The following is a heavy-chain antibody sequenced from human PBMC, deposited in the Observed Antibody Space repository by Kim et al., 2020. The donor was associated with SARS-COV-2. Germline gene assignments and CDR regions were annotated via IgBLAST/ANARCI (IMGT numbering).Heavy chain of an antibody. V-gene: IGHV1-69*04. CDR3: ARAGAVAGTYDAFDI. J-gene: IGHJ3*02. Sequence: QKVQGRVTITADKSTSTAYMELSSLRSEDTAVYYCARAGAVAGTYDAFDIWGQGKMVTVSS. D-gene: IGHD6-19*01.